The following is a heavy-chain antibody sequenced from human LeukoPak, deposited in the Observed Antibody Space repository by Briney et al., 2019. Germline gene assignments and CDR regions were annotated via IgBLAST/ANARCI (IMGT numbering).Heavy chain of an antibody. J-gene: IGHJ4*02. CDR3: ARDSHIAGVAYYFDY. D-gene: IGHD6-13*01. Sequence: EASVKVSCKASGYTFSAYGISWVRQGPGQGLEWMGYISAYSGNTNYAQRLQGRVTMTTDTSTSTAYMELRSLRSDDTAVYFCARDSHIAGVAYYFDYWGQGTLVTVSS. CDR2: ISAYSGNT. V-gene: IGHV1-18*01. CDR1: GYTFSAYG.